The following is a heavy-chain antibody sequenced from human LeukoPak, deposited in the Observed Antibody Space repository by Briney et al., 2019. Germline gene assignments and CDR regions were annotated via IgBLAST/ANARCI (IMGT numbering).Heavy chain of an antibody. CDR2: IYYSGGYT. CDR3: ARILDSAWGELGY. Sequence: SETLSLTCTVSGDSISRYYWSWIRQSPVKGLEWIGSIYYSGGYTDYNPSLKSRVTISVDTSKNQISLKLTSVTAADTAVYYCARILDSAWGELGYWGQGTLVTVSS. D-gene: IGHD6-19*01. J-gene: IGHJ4*02. CDR1: GDSISRYY. V-gene: IGHV4-59*01.